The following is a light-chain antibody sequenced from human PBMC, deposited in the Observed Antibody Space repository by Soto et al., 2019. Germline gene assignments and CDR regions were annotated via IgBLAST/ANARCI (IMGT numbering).Light chain of an antibody. CDR2: GAS. V-gene: IGKV3-15*01. Sequence: EIVMTQSPATLSVSPGERATLSCRASQSVSSNYLVWYQQKPGQAPRLLIYGASTRATGIPARFSGSGSGTEFTLTISSLQSEDFAVYYCQQYNNWPITFGQGTRLEIK. J-gene: IGKJ5*01. CDR1: QSVSSN. CDR3: QQYNNWPIT.